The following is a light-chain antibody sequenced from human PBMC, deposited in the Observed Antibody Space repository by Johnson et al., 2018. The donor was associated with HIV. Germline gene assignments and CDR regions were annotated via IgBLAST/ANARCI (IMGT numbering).Light chain of an antibody. J-gene: IGLJ1*01. CDR3: GTWDNSLSAGV. CDR1: SSNIRNNY. Sequence: QSVLTQPPSVSAAPGQKVTISCSGSSSNIRNNYVSWYQQLPGTAPKLLIYDNNKRPLGIPDRFSGSKSGTSATLGISGLQTGDEADYYGGTWDNSLSAGVFGIGTKVTVL. CDR2: DNN. V-gene: IGLV1-51*01.